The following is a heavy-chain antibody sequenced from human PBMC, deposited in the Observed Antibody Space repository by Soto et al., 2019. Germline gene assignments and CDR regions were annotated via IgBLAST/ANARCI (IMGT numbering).Heavy chain of an antibody. CDR2: ISGSGGST. Sequence: SGGSLRLSCAASGLTFSNHAMSWVRQAPGRGLEWVSGISGSGGSTYYADSVKGRFTISRDNSKNTLYLQMNSLRAEDTAVYYCAKVGPYDSSGYFDYWGQGTLVTVSS. CDR3: AKVGPYDSSGYFDY. D-gene: IGHD3-22*01. V-gene: IGHV3-23*01. CDR1: GLTFSNHA. J-gene: IGHJ4*02.